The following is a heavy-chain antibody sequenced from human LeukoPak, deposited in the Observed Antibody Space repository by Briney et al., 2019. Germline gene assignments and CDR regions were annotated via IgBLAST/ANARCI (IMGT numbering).Heavy chain of an antibody. CDR2: LYSGDNT. CDR1: GFTVSDNY. CDR3: ARDWGFHI. Sequence: GGSLRLSCAASGFTVSDNYMSWVRQAPGKGLEWVSILYSGDNTYYADSVKGRFTISRDTSKNPLYLQMNSLRAEDTAVYYCARDWGFHIWGQGTMVTVSS. J-gene: IGHJ3*02. D-gene: IGHD3-16*01. V-gene: IGHV3-53*01.